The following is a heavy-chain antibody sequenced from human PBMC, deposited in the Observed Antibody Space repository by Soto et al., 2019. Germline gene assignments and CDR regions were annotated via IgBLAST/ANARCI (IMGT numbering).Heavy chain of an antibody. Sequence: SETLSLTCAVYGGSFSGYYWSWIRQPPGKGLEWIGEINHSGSTNYNPSLKSRVTISVDTSKNQFSLKLSSVTAADTAVYYCARVLTTVTRPYFDYWGREPWSPSPQ. D-gene: IGHD4-17*01. CDR2: INHSGST. V-gene: IGHV4-34*01. J-gene: IGHJ4*02. CDR3: ARVLTTVTRPYFDY. CDR1: GGSFSGYY.